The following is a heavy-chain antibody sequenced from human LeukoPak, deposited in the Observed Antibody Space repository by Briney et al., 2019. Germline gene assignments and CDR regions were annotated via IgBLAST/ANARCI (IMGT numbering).Heavy chain of an antibody. V-gene: IGHV4-4*07. Sequence: SETLSLACTVSGGSISSYYWSWIRQPAGKGLEWIGRIYTSGSTNYNPSLKSRVTMSVDTSKNQFSLKLSSVTAADTAVYYCARVRKGIEAGQFDYWGQGTLVTVSS. CDR3: ARVRKGIEAGQFDY. CDR1: GGSISSYY. CDR2: IYTSGST. J-gene: IGHJ4*02. D-gene: IGHD6-19*01.